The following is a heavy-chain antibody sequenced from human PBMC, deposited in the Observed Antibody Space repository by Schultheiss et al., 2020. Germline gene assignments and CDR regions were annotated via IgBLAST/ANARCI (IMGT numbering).Heavy chain of an antibody. Sequence: SETLSLTCIVSGGSISNYYWSWIRQPPGKGLEWIGYIYYSGSTYYNPSLKSRVTISVDTSKNQFSLKLSSVTAADTAVYYCAMGAVAGTKFDYWGQGTLVNGYS. CDR2: IYYSGST. V-gene: IGHV4-59*01. D-gene: IGHD6-19*01. CDR3: AMGAVAGTKFDY. J-gene: IGHJ4*02. CDR1: GGSISNYY.